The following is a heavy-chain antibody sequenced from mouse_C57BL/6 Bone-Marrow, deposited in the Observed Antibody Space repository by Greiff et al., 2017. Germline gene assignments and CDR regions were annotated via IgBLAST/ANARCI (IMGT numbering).Heavy chain of an antibody. J-gene: IGHJ3*01. Sequence: EVQLVESGGGLVKPGGSLKLSCAASGFTFSDYGMHWVRQAPEKGLEWVAYISSGSSTIYYADTVKGRFTISRDNAKNTLFLQMTSLRSEDTAMYYCATADYGNYKGFAYWGQGTLVTGSA. CDR2: ISSGSSTI. CDR3: ATADYGNYKGFAY. V-gene: IGHV5-17*01. CDR1: GFTFSDYG. D-gene: IGHD2-1*01.